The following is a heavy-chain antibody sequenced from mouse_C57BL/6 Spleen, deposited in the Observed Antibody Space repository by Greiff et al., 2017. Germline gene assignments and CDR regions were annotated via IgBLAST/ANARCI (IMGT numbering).Heavy chain of an antibody. Sequence: EVQLQESGPGLVKPSQSLSLTCSVTGYSITSGYYWNWIRQFPGNKLEWMGYISYDGSNNYNPSLKNRISITRDTSKNQFFLKLNSVTTEDTATYYCAREIYYYGSSPRYWYFDVWGTGTTVTVSS. D-gene: IGHD1-1*01. CDR1: GYSITSGYY. CDR2: ISYDGSN. CDR3: AREIYYYGSSPRYWYFDV. V-gene: IGHV3-6*01. J-gene: IGHJ1*03.